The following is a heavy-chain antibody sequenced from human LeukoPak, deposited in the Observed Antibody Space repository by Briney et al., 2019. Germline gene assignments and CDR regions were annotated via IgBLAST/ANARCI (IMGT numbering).Heavy chain of an antibody. Sequence: PSGTPSLTCTASGVSISSSSYYWGWIRQPPGKGLEWIGSIYYSGSTYYNPSLKSRVTISVDTSKNQFSLKLSSVTAADTAVYYCAGNYYDSSGYYDDYWGQGTLVTVSS. CDR3: AGNYYDSSGYYDDY. D-gene: IGHD3-22*01. V-gene: IGHV4-39*05. J-gene: IGHJ4*02. CDR2: IYYSGST. CDR1: GVSISSSSYY.